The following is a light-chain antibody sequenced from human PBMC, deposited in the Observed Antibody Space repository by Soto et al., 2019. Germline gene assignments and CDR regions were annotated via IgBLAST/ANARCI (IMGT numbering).Light chain of an antibody. CDR2: GAS. CDR3: QHYGSSQWTFGQWT. J-gene: IGKJ1*01. V-gene: IGKV3-20*01. CDR1: QSGSSSY. Sequence: IVLTQSPGTVSLSPGERATLSCRASQSGSSSYLAWYQQRPGQAPRLLIFGASTRATGSPDRFSGSGSRTDFTLTISRLEPEDSAVYFCQHYGSSQWTFGQWTFGQGTKVEI.